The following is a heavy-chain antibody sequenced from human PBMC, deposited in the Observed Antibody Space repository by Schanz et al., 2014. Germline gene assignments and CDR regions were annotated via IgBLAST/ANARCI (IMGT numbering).Heavy chain of an antibody. V-gene: IGHV3-23*01. D-gene: IGHD3-10*01. Sequence: EVQLLESGGGFVQPGGSLRLSCVASGVTFSSYAMSWVRQASGKGLEWVSAISGSGASTYYADSVKGRFTISRDNSKNTLYLQMNSLRAEDTAVYYCAKDFTGSGIFFNSWGQGTLVSVSS. J-gene: IGHJ5*01. CDR2: ISGSGAST. CDR1: GVTFSSYA. CDR3: AKDFTGSGIFFNS.